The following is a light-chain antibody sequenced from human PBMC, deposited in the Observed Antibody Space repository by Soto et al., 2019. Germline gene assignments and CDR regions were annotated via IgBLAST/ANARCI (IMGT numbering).Light chain of an antibody. CDR2: RNH. V-gene: IGLV1-47*01. CDR1: SSNIGSNY. Sequence: QSVLTQPPSESGTPGQRVTISCSGSSSNIGSNYVYWYQQFPGTAPKVLIYRNHQRPSGVPDRFSGSKSGTSVSLVISGLRSEDEADYYCATWDDSLSGVVFGGGTQLTVL. J-gene: IGLJ2*01. CDR3: ATWDDSLSGVV.